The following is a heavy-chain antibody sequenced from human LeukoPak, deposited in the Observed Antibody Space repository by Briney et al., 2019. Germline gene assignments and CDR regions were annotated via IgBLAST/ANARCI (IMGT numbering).Heavy chain of an antibody. J-gene: IGHJ4*02. D-gene: IGHD6-19*01. CDR1: GFTFGDYA. V-gene: IGHV3-49*05. CDR2: IRSKAYGGTT. Sequence: KTGGSLRLSCTASGFTFGDYAMSWFRQAPGKGLEWVVFIRSKAYGGTTEYAASVKGRFTISRDDSKSIAYLQMNSLNTEDTAVYYCSREGSGWYWEMVYWGQGTLVTVSS. CDR3: SREGSGWYWEMVY.